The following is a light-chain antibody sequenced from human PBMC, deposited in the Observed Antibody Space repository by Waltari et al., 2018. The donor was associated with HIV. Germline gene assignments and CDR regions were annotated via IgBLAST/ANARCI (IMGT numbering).Light chain of an antibody. Sequence: EIVLTQSPGTLSLSPGERATLSCRASQSVSSIYLAWYQQKPGQAPRLLIYGASSRATGIPDRFSGSGSGTDFTLTISRVEPEDFATYFCQQTYRLPQTFGQGTRVDIK. CDR1: QSVSSIY. CDR2: GAS. CDR3: QQTYRLPQT. J-gene: IGKJ5*01. V-gene: IGKV3-20*01.